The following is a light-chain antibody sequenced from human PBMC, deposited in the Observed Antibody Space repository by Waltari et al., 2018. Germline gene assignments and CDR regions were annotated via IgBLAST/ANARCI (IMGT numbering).Light chain of an antibody. CDR1: SSGVGGYNY. J-gene: IGLJ2*01. CDR3: CSYAGSSTHVL. CDR2: DVS. V-gene: IGLV2-23*02. Sequence: QSALTQPASVSGSPGQSITISCTGTSSGVGGYNYVPWYQQYPDKAPKPMIYDVSKRPSGVSNRFSGSKSGNTASLTISGLQAEDEADYYCCSYAGSSTHVLFGGGTKLTVL.